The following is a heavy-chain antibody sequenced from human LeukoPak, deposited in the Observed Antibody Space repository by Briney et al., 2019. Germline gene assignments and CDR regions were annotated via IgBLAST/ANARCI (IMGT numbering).Heavy chain of an antibody. CDR3: AKSYYGSGSYGYGTFDY. Sequence: GGSLRLSCAASGFTFNNYAMSWVRQAPGKGLEWVSAISSNGGSTYYADSVKGRFTISRDNSKNTLFLQMNSLRAEDTAVYYCAKSYYGSGSYGYGTFDYWGQGTLVTVSS. CDR1: GFTFNNYA. D-gene: IGHD3-10*01. V-gene: IGHV3-23*01. CDR2: ISSNGGST. J-gene: IGHJ4*02.